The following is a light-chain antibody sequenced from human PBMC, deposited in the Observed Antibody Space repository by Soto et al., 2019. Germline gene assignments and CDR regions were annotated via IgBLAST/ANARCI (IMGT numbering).Light chain of an antibody. CDR1: QNIRNY. Sequence: DIQMTQSPSSLSASVGDRVTITCQASQNIRNYLNWYQHKLGKAPRLLISAASHLEPGVPSSFSATGSGTDFTLTISDLQPVDRATYFGQPYDELPYTVGGGTRLEI. CDR3: QPYDELPYT. J-gene: IGKJ2*01. V-gene: IGKV1-33*01. CDR2: AAS.